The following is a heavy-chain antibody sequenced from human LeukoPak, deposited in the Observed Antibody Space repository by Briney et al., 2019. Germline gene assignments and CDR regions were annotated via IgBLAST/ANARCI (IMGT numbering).Heavy chain of an antibody. Sequence: ASVKVSCKASGYTFTSYGISWVRQAPGQGLEWTGWISAYNGNTNYAQKLQGRVTMTTDTSTSTAYMELRSLRSDDTAVYYCARDANYYGSGSYYNSYWGQGTLVTVSS. CDR2: ISAYNGNT. CDR3: ARDANYYGSGSYYNSY. J-gene: IGHJ4*02. CDR1: GYTFTSYG. V-gene: IGHV1-18*01. D-gene: IGHD3-10*01.